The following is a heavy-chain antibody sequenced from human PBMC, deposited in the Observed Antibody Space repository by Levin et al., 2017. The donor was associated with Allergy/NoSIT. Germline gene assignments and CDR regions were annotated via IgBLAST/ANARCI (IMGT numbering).Heavy chain of an antibody. V-gene: IGHV3-23*01. J-gene: IGHJ4*02. D-gene: IGHD3-10*01. CDR3: ARSAGSDYIFYYFDY. CDR2: ISGSGGST. CDR1: GFTFSSYA. Sequence: GGSLRLSCAASGFTFSSYAMSWVRQAPGKGLEWVSAISGSGGSTNYADSVKGRFTISRDNSKNTLYLQMNSLRAEDTAVYYCARSAGSDYIFYYFDYWGQGTLVTVSA.